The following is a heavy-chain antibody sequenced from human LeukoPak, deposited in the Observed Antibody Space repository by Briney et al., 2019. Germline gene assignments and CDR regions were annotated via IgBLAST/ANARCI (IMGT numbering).Heavy chain of an antibody. CDR3: ARGFFYDGSGYYDM. D-gene: IGHD3-22*01. CDR2: ISSTSDYI. Sequence: PGGSLRLSCAASGFTFSSYAMSWVRQAPGKGLEWVSAISSTSDYIYYADSVKGRFTISRENAENSLHLQMNSLSAEDTAVYYCARGFFYDGSGYYDMWGHGTKVTVSS. CDR1: GFTFSSYA. V-gene: IGHV3-21*01. J-gene: IGHJ3*02.